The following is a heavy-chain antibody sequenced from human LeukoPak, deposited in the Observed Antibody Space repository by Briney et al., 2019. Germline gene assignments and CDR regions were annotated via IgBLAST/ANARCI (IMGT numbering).Heavy chain of an antibody. J-gene: IGHJ6*03. V-gene: IGHV1-2*02. D-gene: IGHD3-3*01. CDR1: GYTFTGYY. CDR2: INPNSGGT. CDR3: ARDLARIYDFWSGYYEDYYYYYMDV. Sequence: VASVKVSCKASGYTFTGYYMHWVRQAPGQGLEWMGWINPNSGGTNYAQKFQGRGTMTRDTSISTAYMELSRLRSDDTAVYYCARDLARIYDFWSGYYEDYYYYYMDVWGKGTTVTVSS.